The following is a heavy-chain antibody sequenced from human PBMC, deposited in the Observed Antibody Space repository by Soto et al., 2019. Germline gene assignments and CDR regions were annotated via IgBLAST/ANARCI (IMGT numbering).Heavy chain of an antibody. V-gene: IGHV4-4*02. CDR1: GGSISSSNW. CDR2: IYHSGST. Sequence: SETLSLTCAVSGGSISSSNWWSWVRQPPGKGLEWIGEIYHSGSTNYNPSIKSRVTISVDRSKNQFSLKLSSVTAADTAVYYCASMRGGYDSRGYDYWGQGALVTVSS. D-gene: IGHD3-22*01. CDR3: ASMRGGYDSRGYDY. J-gene: IGHJ4*02.